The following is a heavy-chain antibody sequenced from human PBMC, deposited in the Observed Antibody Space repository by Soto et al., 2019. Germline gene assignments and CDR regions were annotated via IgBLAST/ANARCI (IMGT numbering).Heavy chain of an antibody. CDR2: IYHSGST. V-gene: IGHV4-4*02. D-gene: IGHD6-13*01. CDR1: GGSISSSNW. CDR3: ARDPGIAAAGRAFDI. J-gene: IGHJ3*02. Sequence: SETLSLTCAVSGGSISSSNWWSWVRQPPGKGLEWIGEIYHSGSTNYNPSLKSRVTISVDKSKNQFSLKLSSVTAADTAVYYCARDPGIAAAGRAFDIWGQGTMVTVSS.